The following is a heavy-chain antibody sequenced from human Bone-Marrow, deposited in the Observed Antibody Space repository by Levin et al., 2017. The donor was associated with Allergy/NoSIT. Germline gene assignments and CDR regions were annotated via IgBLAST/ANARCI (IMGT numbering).Heavy chain of an antibody. V-gene: IGHV3-23*01. CDR1: GFTFSSYV. CDR2: ISGGGGST. Sequence: GGSLRLSCAASGFTFSSYVMIWVRQAPGKGLEWVSAISGGGGSTYYADSVKGRFTISRDNSQNTLYLQINSLRAEDTAVYYCARPIAASRYYFDCWGQGTLVTVSA. J-gene: IGHJ4*02. CDR3: ARPIAASRYYFDC.